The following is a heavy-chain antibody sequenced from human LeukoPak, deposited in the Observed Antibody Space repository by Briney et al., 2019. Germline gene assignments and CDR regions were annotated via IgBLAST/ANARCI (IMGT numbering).Heavy chain of an antibody. CDR1: GFTSSSYA. Sequence: GGSLRLSCAASGFTSSSYAMHWVRQAPGKGLEWVAVISFDGGSTYYPDSVEGRFTISRDISKNTLYLQMNSLRTEDTAVYYCARDPDSAFDYWGQGTLVTVSS. CDR3: ARDPDSAFDY. J-gene: IGHJ4*02. CDR2: ISFDGGST. V-gene: IGHV3-30-3*01. D-gene: IGHD2-15*01.